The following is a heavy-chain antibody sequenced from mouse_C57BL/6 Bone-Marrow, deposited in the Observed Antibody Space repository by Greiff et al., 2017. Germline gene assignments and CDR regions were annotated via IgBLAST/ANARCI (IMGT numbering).Heavy chain of an antibody. Sequence: VQLQQSGAELARPGASVKLSCKASGYTFTSYGISWVKQRTGQCLEWIGEIYPRSGNTYYNEKFKGKATLTADKSSSTAYMELRSLTSEDSAVYFCARRWLLRRYFDYWGQGTTLTVSS. CDR3: ARRWLLRRYFDY. D-gene: IGHD2-3*01. CDR2: IYPRSGNT. V-gene: IGHV1-81*01. CDR1: GYTFTSYG. J-gene: IGHJ2*01.